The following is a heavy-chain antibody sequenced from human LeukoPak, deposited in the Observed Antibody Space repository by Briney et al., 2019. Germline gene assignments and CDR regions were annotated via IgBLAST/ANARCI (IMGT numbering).Heavy chain of an antibody. CDR3: ARPERSTLYDSSGFDAFDI. CDR1: GGTFSSYA. J-gene: IGHJ3*02. D-gene: IGHD3-22*01. V-gene: IGHV1-69*13. Sequence: ASVKVSRKASGGTFSSYAISWVRQAPGQGLEWMGGIIPIFDTANYAQKFQGRVTITADESTSTAYMELSSLRSEDTAVYYCARPERSTLYDSSGFDAFDIWGQGTMVTVSS. CDR2: IIPIFDTA.